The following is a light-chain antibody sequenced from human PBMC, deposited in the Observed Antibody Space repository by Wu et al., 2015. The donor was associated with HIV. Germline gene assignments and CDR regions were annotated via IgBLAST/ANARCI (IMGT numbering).Light chain of an antibody. J-gene: IGKJ4*01. CDR1: QSVRSN. CDR2: GAS. V-gene: IGKV3-20*01. Sequence: EIVLTQSPATLSLSPGERATLSCRASQSVRSNLAWYQQKPGQAPRLLIYGASSRATGIPDRFSGSGSATDFTLTISRLEPEDVAMYYCQHYGSSPPSGTFGGGTKVEIK. CDR3: QHYGSSPPSGT.